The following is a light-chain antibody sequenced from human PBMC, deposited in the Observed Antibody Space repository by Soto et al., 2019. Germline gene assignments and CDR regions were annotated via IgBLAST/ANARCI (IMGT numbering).Light chain of an antibody. CDR2: EVN. Sequence: QSVLTQPPSASGSPGQSVTISCTGTSSDVGNYDSVSWYQHHPGKAPQAVIYEVNKRPSGVPDRFSGSKSGNTASLTVSGLQAEDEGDYYCCSYTGSATFYVFGTETKVTVL. J-gene: IGLJ1*01. V-gene: IGLV2-8*01. CDR1: SSDVGNYDS. CDR3: CSYTGSATFYV.